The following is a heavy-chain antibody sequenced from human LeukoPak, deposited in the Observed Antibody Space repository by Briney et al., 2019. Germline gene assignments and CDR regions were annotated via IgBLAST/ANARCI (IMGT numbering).Heavy chain of an antibody. D-gene: IGHD4/OR15-4a*01. CDR3: ASMGASRAEFDY. CDR2: ISYDGSNK. Sequence: GGSLRLSCAASGFTFSSYGMHWVRQAPGKGLEWVAVISYDGSNKYYADSVKGRFTISRDNSKNTLYLQMNSLRAEDTAVYYCASMGASRAEFDYWGQGTLVTVSS. CDR1: GFTFSSYG. J-gene: IGHJ4*02. V-gene: IGHV3-30*03.